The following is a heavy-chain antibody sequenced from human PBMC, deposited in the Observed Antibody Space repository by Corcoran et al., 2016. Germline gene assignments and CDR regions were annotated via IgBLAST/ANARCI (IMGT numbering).Heavy chain of an antibody. CDR3: AKGGSDFWSGYYCDY. D-gene: IGHD3-3*01. CDR1: GFTFSSYG. Sequence: QVQLVESGGGVVQPGRSLRLSCAASGFTFSSYGMHWVRQAPGTGLEWVAVISYDGSNKYYADSVKGLFTISRANSKNTLYLQMNSLRAEDTAVYYCAKGGSDFWSGYYCDYWGQGTLVTVSS. V-gene: IGHV3-30*18. J-gene: IGHJ4*02. CDR2: ISYDGSNK.